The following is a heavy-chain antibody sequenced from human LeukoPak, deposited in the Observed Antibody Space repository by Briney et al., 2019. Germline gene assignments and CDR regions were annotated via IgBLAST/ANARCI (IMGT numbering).Heavy chain of an antibody. CDR2: INSEGSGT. V-gene: IGHV3-74*01. D-gene: IGHD3-3*01. Sequence: PGGSLRLSCGASGLTFNIYWVQWVRQAPGKGVVWVSRINSEGSGTSDADFVKGRFTISRDKCKNTLYLQTNSLRDEDTAVYYCAKDLLNYDFWGGALDYWGHGTLVTVSS. J-gene: IGHJ4*01. CDR1: GLTFNIYW. CDR3: AKDLLNYDFWGGALDY.